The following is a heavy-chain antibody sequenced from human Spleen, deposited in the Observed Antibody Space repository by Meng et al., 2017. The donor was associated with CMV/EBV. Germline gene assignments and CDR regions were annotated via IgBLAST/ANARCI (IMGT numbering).Heavy chain of an antibody. J-gene: IGHJ6*02. CDR2: INSDGSST. CDR1: GFTFSNYW. Sequence: ASGFTFSNYWMTWVRQAPGKGLVWVSRINSDGSSTSYADSVKGRFTISRDNAKNTLYLQMNSLRAEDTAVYYCATLIGIAFYGMDVWGQGTTVTVSS. D-gene: IGHD2/OR15-2a*01. CDR3: ATLIGIAFYGMDV. V-gene: IGHV3-74*01.